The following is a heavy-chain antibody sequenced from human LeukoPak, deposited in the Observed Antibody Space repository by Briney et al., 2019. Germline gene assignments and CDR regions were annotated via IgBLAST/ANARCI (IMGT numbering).Heavy chain of an antibody. J-gene: IGHJ4*02. CDR3: ARLSGDYLSVLPDY. D-gene: IGHD4-17*01. V-gene: IGHV4-59*01. Sequence: SKTLSLTCTVSGGSISSYYWSWIRQRPGKGLEWIGYIYYSGSTHYNPSLKSRVTISVDTSRNQFSLKLSSVTAADTAVYYCARLSGDYLSVLPDYWGQGTLVTVSS. CDR2: IYYSGST. CDR1: GGSISSYY.